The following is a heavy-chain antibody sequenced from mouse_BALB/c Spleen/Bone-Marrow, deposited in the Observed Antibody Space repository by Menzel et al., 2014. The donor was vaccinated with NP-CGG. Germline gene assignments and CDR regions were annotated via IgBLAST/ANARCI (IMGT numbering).Heavy chain of an antibody. J-gene: IGHJ3*01. V-gene: IGHV7-3*02. CDR1: GFTFTDYY. D-gene: IGHD2-3*01. CDR2: IRNKANGYTT. CDR3: ARDEGLLRFTY. Sequence: EVQLVESGGGLVQPGGSLRLSCVPSGFTFTDYYMSWVRQPPGKALEWLGFIRNKANGYTTEYSASVKGRFTISRDNSQSILYLQMNTLRAEDSATYYCARDEGLLRFTYGGQGTLVTVSA.